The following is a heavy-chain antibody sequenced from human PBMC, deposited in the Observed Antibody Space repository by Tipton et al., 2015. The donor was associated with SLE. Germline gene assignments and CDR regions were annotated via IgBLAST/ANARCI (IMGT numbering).Heavy chain of an antibody. CDR1: GGSISSYY. D-gene: IGHD6-13*01. V-gene: IGHV4-59*08. CDR2: IYYSGST. J-gene: IGHJ3*02. CDR3: AKGGAAAGTGQAFDI. Sequence: TLSLTCTVPGGSISSYYWSWIRQPPGKGLEWIGYIYYSGSTNYNPSLKSRVTISVDTSKNQFSLKLSSVTAADTAVYYCAKGGAAAGTGQAFDIWGQGTMVTVSS.